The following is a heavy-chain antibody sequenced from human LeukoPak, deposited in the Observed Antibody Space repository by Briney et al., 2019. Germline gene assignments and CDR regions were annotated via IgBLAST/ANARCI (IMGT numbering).Heavy chain of an antibody. Sequence: PGGSLRLSCAASGFTFSSYGMRWVRQAPGKGLEWVAVIWSDGNRKYHADSVKGRFTISRDNSKNTLYLQMNSLRAEDTAVYCCARDHSSGWFYFDYWGQGTLVTVSS. J-gene: IGHJ4*02. D-gene: IGHD6-19*01. CDR3: ARDHSSGWFYFDY. CDR1: GFTFSSYG. CDR2: IWSDGNRK. V-gene: IGHV3-33*01.